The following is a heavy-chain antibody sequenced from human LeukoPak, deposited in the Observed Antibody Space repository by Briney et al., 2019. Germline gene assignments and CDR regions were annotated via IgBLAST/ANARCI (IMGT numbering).Heavy chain of an antibody. CDR3: ARESNGGYGFDY. CDR1: GYTFTGYY. CDR2: INPNSGGT. Sequence: SVKVSCKASGYTFTGYYMHWVRQAPGQGLEWMGWINPNSGGTNYAQKFQGRVTMTTDTSTSTAYMELRSLKSDDTAVYYCARESNGGYGFDYWGQGTKVTVAS. D-gene: IGHD6-25*01. V-gene: IGHV1-2*02. J-gene: IGHJ4*02.